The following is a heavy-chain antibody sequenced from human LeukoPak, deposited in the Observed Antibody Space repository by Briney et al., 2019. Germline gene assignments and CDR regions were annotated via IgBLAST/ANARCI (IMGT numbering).Heavy chain of an antibody. Sequence: SLRLSCAASGFTSDDYAIHRVRQAPAKGLEWVSGISWNSGSIGYADSVKGRFTISRDNAKNSLYLQMNSLRAEDTALYYCAKGGTIAAAPFDYWGQGTLVTVSS. CDR1: GFTSDDYA. V-gene: IGHV3-9*02. CDR3: AKGGTIAAAPFDY. D-gene: IGHD6-13*01. J-gene: IGHJ4*02. CDR2: ISWNSGSI.